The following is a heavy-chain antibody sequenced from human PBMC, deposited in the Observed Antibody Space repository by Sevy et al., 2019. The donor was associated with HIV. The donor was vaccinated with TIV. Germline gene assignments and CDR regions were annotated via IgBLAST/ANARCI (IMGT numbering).Heavy chain of an antibody. CDR1: GGSISSGDYY. CDR3: ARSQFRAGGSNAFDI. D-gene: IGHD3-10*01. Sequence: SETLSLTCTVSGGSISSGDYYWSWIRQPPGKGLEWIGYIYYSGSTYYNPSLKSRVTISVDTSKNQFSLKLSSVTAADTAVYYCARSQFRAGGSNAFDIWGQGTMVTVSS. CDR2: IYYSGST. V-gene: IGHV4-30-4*01. J-gene: IGHJ3*02.